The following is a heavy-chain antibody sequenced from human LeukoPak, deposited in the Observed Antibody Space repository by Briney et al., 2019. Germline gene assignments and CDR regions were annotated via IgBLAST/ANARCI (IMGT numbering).Heavy chain of an antibody. Sequence: SGGSLRLSCAASGFTFSSYSMNWVRQAPGKGLEWVSSISSSSSYIKYADSVKGRFTISRDNAKNSLYLQMNSLRAEDTAVYYCARGVPPFDYWGQGTLVTVSS. CDR2: ISSSSSYI. D-gene: IGHD5/OR15-5a*01. J-gene: IGHJ4*02. V-gene: IGHV3-21*01. CDR3: ARGVPPFDY. CDR1: GFTFSSYS.